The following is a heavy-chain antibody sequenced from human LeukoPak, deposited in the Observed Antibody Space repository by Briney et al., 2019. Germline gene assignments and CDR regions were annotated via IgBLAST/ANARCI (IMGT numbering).Heavy chain of an antibody. J-gene: IGHJ5*01. Sequence: SGTLSLTCAVSNGSISSSNWWSWVRQAPGTGLEWIGEIYHNGNNKYNPSLKSRVIISVDASKNQFSLTLTSVTAADTAIYYCARDERRGWFEYWGQGTLVTVS. CDR3: ARDERRGWFEY. CDR1: NGSISSSNW. V-gene: IGHV4-4*02. CDR2: IYHNGNN.